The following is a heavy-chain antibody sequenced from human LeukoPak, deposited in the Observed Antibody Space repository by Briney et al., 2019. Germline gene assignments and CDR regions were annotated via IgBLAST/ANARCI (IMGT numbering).Heavy chain of an antibody. V-gene: IGHV4-34*01. CDR2: VTRSGNI. Sequence: SETLSLTCAVNGGSFSGYYWSWIRQPPGKGLEWIGEVTRSGNINYNPSLKGRVSMSLDTSHNQFFLIMSFLTAADTAVYYCARLDQLIQDFWYFDLWGRGTLVTVSS. D-gene: IGHD2-2*01. J-gene: IGHJ2*01. CDR3: ARLDQLIQDFWYFDL. CDR1: GGSFSGYY.